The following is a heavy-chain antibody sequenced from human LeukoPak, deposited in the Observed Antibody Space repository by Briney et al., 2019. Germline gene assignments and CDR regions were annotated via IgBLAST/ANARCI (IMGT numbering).Heavy chain of an antibody. Sequence: GGSLRLSCAASGFIFSNFAISWVRQAPGKGLEWVSSISEGGDKTYYADSVKGRFTISRDNSKNMLYLQMNSLRDEDTAVYYCANQSLQLMLGIRDDSWGQGTLVTVSS. CDR1: GFIFSNFA. V-gene: IGHV3-23*01. CDR2: ISEGGDKT. J-gene: IGHJ5*01. D-gene: IGHD3-16*01. CDR3: ANQSLQLMLGIRDDS.